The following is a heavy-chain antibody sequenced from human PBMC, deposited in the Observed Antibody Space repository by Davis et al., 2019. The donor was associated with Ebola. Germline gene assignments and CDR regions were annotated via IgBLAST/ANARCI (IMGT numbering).Heavy chain of an antibody. V-gene: IGHV1-69*13. J-gene: IGHJ4*02. D-gene: IGHD3-9*01. Sequence: SVKVSCKTSGGSFSSHPISWVRQAPRQGLEWMGGIIPIFDTPHYAQKFQGRITITANASTSTAYMELSSLRSEDTATYFCARNFDGGNYYFDYWGPGTPVTVSS. CDR1: GGSFSSHP. CDR2: IIPIFDTP. CDR3: ARNFDGGNYYFDY.